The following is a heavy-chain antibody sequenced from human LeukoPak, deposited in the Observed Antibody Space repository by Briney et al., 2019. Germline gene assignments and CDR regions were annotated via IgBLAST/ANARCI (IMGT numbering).Heavy chain of an antibody. CDR3: ARSPGSGSYYKGNYYYYMDV. D-gene: IGHD3-10*01. CDR2: INAYNGNT. V-gene: IGHV1-3*01. CDR1: GYTFTSYA. Sequence: ASVKVSCKASGYTFTSYAMHWVRQAPGQRLEWMGWINAYNGNTNYAQKLQGRVTMTTDTSTSTAYMELRSLRSDDTAVYYCARSPGSGSYYKGNYYYYMDVWGKGTTVTVSS. J-gene: IGHJ6*03.